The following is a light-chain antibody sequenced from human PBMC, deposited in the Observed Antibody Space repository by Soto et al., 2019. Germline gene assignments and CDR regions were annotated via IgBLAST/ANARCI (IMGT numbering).Light chain of an antibody. CDR3: QQSYSTPYT. CDR1: QSISSY. V-gene: IGKV1-39*01. CDR2: AAS. J-gene: IGKJ2*01. Sequence: DIQMTQSPSSQSASVGDRVTITCRASQSISSYLNWYQQKPGKAPKLLIYAASSLQSGVPSSFSGSGSGTDFTLTISSLQPEDFATYYCQQSYSTPYTFGQGTKLEIK.